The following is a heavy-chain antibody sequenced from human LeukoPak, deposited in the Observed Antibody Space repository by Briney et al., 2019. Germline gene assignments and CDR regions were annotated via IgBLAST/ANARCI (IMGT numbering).Heavy chain of an antibody. CDR2: ISGSGDST. D-gene: IGHD5-24*01. CDR3: AEARGWPWSFDY. V-gene: IGHV3-23*01. Sequence: PGGSLRLSCAASGFTFSSYAMTWVRQAPGKGLEWVSAISGSGDSTYYADSVKGRFTISRDKSKDTLYLQMNSLGTDDTAVYYCAEARGWPWSFDYWGQGTLVNVSS. CDR1: GFTFSSYA. J-gene: IGHJ4*02.